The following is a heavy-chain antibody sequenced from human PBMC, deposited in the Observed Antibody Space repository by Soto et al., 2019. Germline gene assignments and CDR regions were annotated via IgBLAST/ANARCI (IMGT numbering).Heavy chain of an antibody. CDR3: ARDLGLRYFAWSYTGAFDI. Sequence: SETLSLTCTVSGGSISSYYWSWIRQPPGKGLEWIGYIYYSGSTNYNPSLKSRVTISVDTSKNQFSLKLSSVTAADTAVYYCARDLGLRYFAWSYTGAFDIRGQATMVTVSS. CDR1: GGSISSYY. D-gene: IGHD3-9*01. CDR2: IYYSGST. V-gene: IGHV4-59*01. J-gene: IGHJ3*02.